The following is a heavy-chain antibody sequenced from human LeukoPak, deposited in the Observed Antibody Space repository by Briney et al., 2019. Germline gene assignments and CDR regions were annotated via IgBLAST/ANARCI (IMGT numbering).Heavy chain of an antibody. CDR1: GFTFSTYS. Sequence: GGSLRLSCEASGFTFSTYSMHWVRQAPGKGLEWVSSISSSSTYKYHADSVKGRFTISRDNAKSSLFLEMNSLRAEDTAVYYCATPGGVTIFGVVITPFDYWGQGTLVTVSS. CDR2: ISSSSTYK. J-gene: IGHJ4*02. V-gene: IGHV3-21*06. D-gene: IGHD3-3*01. CDR3: ATPGGVTIFGVVITPFDY.